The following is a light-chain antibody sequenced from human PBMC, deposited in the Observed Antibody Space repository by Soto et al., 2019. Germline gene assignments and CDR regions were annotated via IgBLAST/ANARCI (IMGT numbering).Light chain of an antibody. Sequence: DIQMTQSPSTLSASVGDRVTITCRASQVINRYLAWYQQKAGKAPKLLIYDASSLESGVPSRFSGSGSGTEFTLTISSLQPDDFATYYCQQSDRSPPTFGGGTKVDIK. V-gene: IGKV1-5*01. CDR2: DAS. CDR3: QQSDRSPPT. J-gene: IGKJ4*01. CDR1: QVINRY.